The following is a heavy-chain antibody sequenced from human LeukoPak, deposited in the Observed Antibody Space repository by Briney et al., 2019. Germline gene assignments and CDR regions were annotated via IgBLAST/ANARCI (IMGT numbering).Heavy chain of an antibody. CDR2: INPNSGGT. D-gene: IGHD7-27*01. J-gene: IGHJ4*02. CDR1: GYTFTSYG. Sequence: ASVKVSCKASGYTFTSYGISWVRQAPGQGLEWMAWINPNSGGTNYAQQFQGRVTVTSDTSISTAYMELTRLTSVDTAVFYCTRGTGAPNYFDFWGQGTLVTVSS. CDR3: TRGTGAPNYFDF. V-gene: IGHV1-2*02.